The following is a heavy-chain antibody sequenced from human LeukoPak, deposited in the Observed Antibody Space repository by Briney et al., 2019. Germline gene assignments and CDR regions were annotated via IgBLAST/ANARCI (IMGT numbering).Heavy chain of an antibody. CDR2: ISYDGSNK. D-gene: IGHD3-9*01. CDR3: VRGSGLGFTVLRYFDQHQAFDY. CDR1: GFTFSSYA. Sequence: QPGGSLRLSCAASGFTFSSYAMHWVRQAPGKGLEWVAVISYDGSNKYYADSVKGRFTISRDNSKNTLYLQMNSLRAEDTAVYYCVRGSGLGFTVLRYFDQHQAFDYWGQGTLVTVSS. J-gene: IGHJ4*02. V-gene: IGHV3-30*04.